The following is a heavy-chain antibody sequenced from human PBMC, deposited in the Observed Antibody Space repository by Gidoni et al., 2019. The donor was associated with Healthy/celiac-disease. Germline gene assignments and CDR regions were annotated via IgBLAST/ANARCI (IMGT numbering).Heavy chain of an antibody. Sequence: QVQLVQSGAEVKKPGSSVQVSCKASGGTFSSYAISWVRQAPGQGLEWMGGIIPSFGTANDAQKFQGRVTITADKSTSTAYMELSSLRSEDTAVYYCARDNSSRLLYYYYGMDVWGQGTTVTVSS. V-gene: IGHV1-69*06. CDR2: IIPSFGTA. CDR1: GGTFSSYA. D-gene: IGHD6-13*01. J-gene: IGHJ6*02. CDR3: ARDNSSRLLYYYYGMDV.